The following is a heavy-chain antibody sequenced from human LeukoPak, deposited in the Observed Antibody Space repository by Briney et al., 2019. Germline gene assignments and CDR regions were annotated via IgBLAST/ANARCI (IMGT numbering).Heavy chain of an antibody. Sequence: SETLSLTRTVSAYSISSGYYWGWIRQPPGKGLEWIGRIYHGGSTYYNPSLNSRVTIPVDTSKNQFSLKLSSVTAADTAVYYCARETGVWYFDLWGRGTLVTVSS. CDR3: ARETGVWYFDL. V-gene: IGHV4-38-2*02. CDR2: IYHGGST. J-gene: IGHJ2*01. D-gene: IGHD7-27*01. CDR1: AYSISSGYY.